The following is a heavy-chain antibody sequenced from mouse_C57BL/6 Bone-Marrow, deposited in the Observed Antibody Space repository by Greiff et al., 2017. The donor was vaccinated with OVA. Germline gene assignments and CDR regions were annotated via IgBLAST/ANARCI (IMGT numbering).Heavy chain of an antibody. CDR3: ARGVGEDY. J-gene: IGHJ2*01. V-gene: IGHV1-4*01. Sequence: QVKLQQSGAELARPGASVKMSCKASGYTFTSYTMHWVKQRPGQGLEWIGNINPSSGYTKYNQKFKDKATLTADKSSSTAYMQLSSLTSEDSAVYYCARGVGEDYWGQGTTLTVSS. CDR2: INPSSGYT. D-gene: IGHD1-1*02. CDR1: GYTFTSYT.